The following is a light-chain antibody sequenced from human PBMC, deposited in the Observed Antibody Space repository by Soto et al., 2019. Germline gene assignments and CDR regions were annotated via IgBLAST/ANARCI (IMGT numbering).Light chain of an antibody. V-gene: IGLV4-69*01. Sequence: QPVLTQSPSASASLGASVKLTCTLSSGHSSYAIAWHQQQPEKGPRYLMKLNSDGSHSKEDGIPDRFSGSSSGSERYLTISRLQSEDEADYYCQSWGTGIHVFGTGTKLTVL. J-gene: IGLJ1*01. CDR2: LNSDGSH. CDR1: SGHSSYA. CDR3: QSWGTGIHV.